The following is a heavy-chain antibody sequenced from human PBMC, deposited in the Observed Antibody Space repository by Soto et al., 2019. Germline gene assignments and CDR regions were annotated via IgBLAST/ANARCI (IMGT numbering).Heavy chain of an antibody. CDR2: IITLFGTA. CDR3: ARGPEDSSGYVLEY. CDR1: GGTFRSSA. D-gene: IGHD3-22*01. J-gene: IGHJ4*02. Sequence: QVQLVQSGAEVKKPGSSVEVSCKASGGTFRSSAFSWVRQAPGQGLEWMGGIITLFGTANYAQKFQGRVTITAGESTTTAYIKLSCLRSEDTAVYYCARGPEDSSGYVLEYWGQGTLVTVSS. V-gene: IGHV1-69*01.